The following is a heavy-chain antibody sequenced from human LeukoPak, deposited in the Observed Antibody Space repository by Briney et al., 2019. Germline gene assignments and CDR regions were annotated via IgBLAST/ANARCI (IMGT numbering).Heavy chain of an antibody. CDR1: GGSISSSSFY. CDR3: ARQLGSGWYGDRYFQH. J-gene: IGHJ1*01. V-gene: IGHV4-39*01. D-gene: IGHD6-19*01. CDR2: SYYSGTT. Sequence: KTSETLTLTCTVSGGSISSSSFYWGWLPQPPGQGLVWIGSSYYSGTTYYKPSLKSRVTISVDRSKNQFSLNLSSVTAADTAVYYCARQLGSGWYGDRYFQHWGQGTLVTVSS.